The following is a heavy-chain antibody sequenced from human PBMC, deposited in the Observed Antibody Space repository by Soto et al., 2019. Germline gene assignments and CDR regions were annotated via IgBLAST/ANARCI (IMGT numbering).Heavy chain of an antibody. D-gene: IGHD4-17*01. Sequence: QVQLVQSGAEVKKPGASVKVSCKASGYTFTNYDINWVRQATGQGLEWVGWMNPNSGHTGFAQKFEGRATMTGDSSPGRTYSEVSDLSSEATAFYCCASGRSADGDYIDWYFDFWGRGSLVTVSS. CDR1: GYTFTNYD. CDR3: ASGRSADGDYIDWYFDF. CDR2: MNPNSGHT. J-gene: IGHJ2*01. V-gene: IGHV1-8*01.